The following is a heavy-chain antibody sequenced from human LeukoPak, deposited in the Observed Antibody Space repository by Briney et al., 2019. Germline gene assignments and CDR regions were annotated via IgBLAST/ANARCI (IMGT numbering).Heavy chain of an antibody. V-gene: IGHV3-23*01. Sequence: PGGSLRLSCAASGFTFSSCGMHWVRQAPGKGLEWVSAISGSGGSTYYADSVKGRFTISRDNSKNTLYLQMNSLRAEDTAVYYCAKGYGDYVDYWGQGTLVTVSS. CDR3: AKGYGDYVDY. CDR1: GFTFSSCG. D-gene: IGHD4-17*01. J-gene: IGHJ4*02. CDR2: ISGSGGST.